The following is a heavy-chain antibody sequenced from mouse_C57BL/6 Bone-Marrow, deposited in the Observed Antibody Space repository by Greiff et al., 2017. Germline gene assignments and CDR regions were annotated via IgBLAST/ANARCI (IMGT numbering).Heavy chain of an antibody. D-gene: IGHD1-1*01. Sequence: VQLQQSGAELVMPGASVKLSCKASGYTFTSYPMHWVTQRPGQGLEWIGAFDPSDSYTNYNQKFKGKSTLTVDKSSSTVYLQLSRLTSEASAVYYCASEDYGNFDVWGTGTTVTVSS. J-gene: IGHJ1*03. CDR1: GYTFTSYP. CDR2: FDPSDSYT. CDR3: ASEDYGNFDV. V-gene: IGHV1-69*01.